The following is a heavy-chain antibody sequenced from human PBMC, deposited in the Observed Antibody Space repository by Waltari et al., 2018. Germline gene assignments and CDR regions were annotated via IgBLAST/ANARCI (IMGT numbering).Heavy chain of an antibody. D-gene: IGHD1-26*01. CDR1: GFTFNNYW. CDR2: INQDGSAK. Sequence: EVEVVESGGGLVQPGGSLRLSCAGSGFTFNNYWMSWVRRAPGKGLEWVANINQDGSAKNYADSVRGRFTISRDNAKNSLYLQMSSLRVEDTGVLYWVRGVGWFDPWGQGTLVTVSS. J-gene: IGHJ5*02. V-gene: IGHV3-7*01. CDR3: VRGVGWFDP.